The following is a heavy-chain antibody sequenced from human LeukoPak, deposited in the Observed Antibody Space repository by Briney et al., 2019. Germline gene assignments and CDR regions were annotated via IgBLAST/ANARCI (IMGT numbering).Heavy chain of an antibody. V-gene: IGHV4-59*01. CDR2: IYYSGST. J-gene: IGHJ4*02. Sequence: PSETLSLTCTVSGGSISSYYWSWIRQPPGKGLEWIGYIYYSGSTNYNPSLKSRVTISVDTSKNQFSLKLSSVTAADTAAYYCARFDYGDYVGGLDYWGQGTLVTVSS. CDR3: ARFDYGDYVGGLDY. D-gene: IGHD4-17*01. CDR1: GGSISSYY.